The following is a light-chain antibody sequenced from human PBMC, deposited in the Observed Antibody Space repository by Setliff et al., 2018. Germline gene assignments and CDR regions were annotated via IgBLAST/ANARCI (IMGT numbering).Light chain of an antibody. Sequence: QSALTQPASVSGSPGQSITISCTGTSSDVGGYNYVSWYQQHPGKAPKLMIYDVSKRPSGISNRFSGSKSGNTASLTISGLQTEDEADYYCNSYTSSYTYVFGTGTKATVL. J-gene: IGLJ1*01. V-gene: IGLV2-14*01. CDR3: NSYTSSYTYV. CDR2: DVS. CDR1: SSDVGGYNY.